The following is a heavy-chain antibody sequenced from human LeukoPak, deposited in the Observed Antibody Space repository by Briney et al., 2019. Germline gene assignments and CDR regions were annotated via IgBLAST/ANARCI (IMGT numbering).Heavy chain of an antibody. CDR2: ISGSGGST. CDR3: AKEYYYDSSGYYSATGAFDI. Sequence: EPGGSLRLSCAASGFTFSSYAMSWVRQAPGKGLEWVSAISGSGGSTYYADSVKGRFTISRDNSKNTLYLQMNSLRAEDTAVYYCAKEYYYDSSGYYSATGAFDIWGQGTMVTVSS. J-gene: IGHJ3*02. V-gene: IGHV3-23*01. CDR1: GFTFSSYA. D-gene: IGHD3-22*01.